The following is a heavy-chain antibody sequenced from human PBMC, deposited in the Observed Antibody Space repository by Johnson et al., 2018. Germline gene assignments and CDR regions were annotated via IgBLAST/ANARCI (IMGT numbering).Heavy chain of an antibody. V-gene: IGHV1-69*02. J-gene: IGHJ6*03. CDR3: ARSRLGKGTYYYYYYMDV. D-gene: IGHD4-11*01. CDR2: IIPILGIA. CDR1: GGTFSSYT. Sequence: QVQLVQSGAEVKKPGSSVKVSCKASGGTFSSYTISWVRQAPGQGLEWMGRIIPILGIANYAQKFQGRVTITADKATSKAYMELSSLRPEDTAVYYCARSRLGKGTYYYYYYMDVWGKGTTVTVSS.